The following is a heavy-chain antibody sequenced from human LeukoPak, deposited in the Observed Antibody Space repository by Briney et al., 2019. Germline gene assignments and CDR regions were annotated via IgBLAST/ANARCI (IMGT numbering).Heavy chain of an antibody. D-gene: IGHD5-18*01. J-gene: IGHJ4*02. CDR3: ARAYDTNTYGYVY. CDR2: ISRDSNII. CDR1: GFSFRDYN. V-gene: IGHV3-48*01. Sequence: GGSLRLSCAASGFSFRDYNVNWVRQPPGKGLEWVSYISRDSNIIYYADSVKGRFTISRDNAKNSVSLQMNSLRAEDTAVYYCARAYDTNTYGYVYWGQGTLVTVSS.